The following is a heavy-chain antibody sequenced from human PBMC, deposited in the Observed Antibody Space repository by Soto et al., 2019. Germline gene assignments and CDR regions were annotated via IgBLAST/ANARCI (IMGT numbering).Heavy chain of an antibody. Sequence: DVQLVETGGGLIQPGGSLRLSCAATGFIVSASYMCWVRQDPGKGLEWVSVIYSDGRTYYADSVKGRFTISRDNSKNTLYLQMNILSAEDSAVYYCARCSGWYGQCYFDCWGQGTLVTVSS. CDR3: ARCSGWYGQCYFDC. CDR1: GFIVSASY. V-gene: IGHV3-53*02. J-gene: IGHJ4*02. D-gene: IGHD6-13*01. CDR2: IYSDGRT.